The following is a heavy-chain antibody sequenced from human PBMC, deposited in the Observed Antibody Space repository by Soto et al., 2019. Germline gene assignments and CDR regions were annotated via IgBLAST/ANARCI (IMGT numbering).Heavy chain of an antibody. V-gene: IGHV5-51*01. Sequence: SLKISCKGSGYSFTTYWIAWVRQLPGKGLEWVGIIYPGDSDTRYSPSFRGQVTISADKSTSTAYLQWSSLKASDTAMYYCARPEGSGTYLVYFDYWGQGTLVTVSS. J-gene: IGHJ4*02. D-gene: IGHD1-26*01. CDR3: ARPEGSGTYLVYFDY. CDR2: IYPGDSDT. CDR1: GYSFTTYW.